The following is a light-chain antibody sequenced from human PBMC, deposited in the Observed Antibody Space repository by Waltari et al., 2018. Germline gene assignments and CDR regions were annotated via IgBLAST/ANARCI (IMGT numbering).Light chain of an antibody. Sequence: QSALTQPASVSGSPGQSITISCTGTSSDVGFYNYVSWYQQHPGKAPKLTLYDVFERPSGVSNRFSGSKSGNTASLTISGLQAEDEADYYCNSYAGSSSWVFGGGTKLTVL. CDR1: SSDVGFYNY. J-gene: IGLJ3*02. V-gene: IGLV2-14*01. CDR2: DVF. CDR3: NSYAGSSSWV.